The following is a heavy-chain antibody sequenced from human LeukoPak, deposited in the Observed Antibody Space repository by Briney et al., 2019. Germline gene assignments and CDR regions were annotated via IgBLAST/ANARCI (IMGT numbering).Heavy chain of an antibody. D-gene: IGHD1-26*01. CDR1: GFTFSSYT. J-gene: IGHJ3*01. CDR3: ARGRFYSWELRGAFDV. CDR2: ISYDDSNK. Sequence: ERSLRLSCAASGFTFSSYTMHWVRQAPGKGLEWVALISYDDSNKYYADSVKGRFTISRDNPANTLYLQMNSLRADDTAVYYCARGRFYSWELRGAFDVWGRGTMVSVSS. V-gene: IGHV3-30*04.